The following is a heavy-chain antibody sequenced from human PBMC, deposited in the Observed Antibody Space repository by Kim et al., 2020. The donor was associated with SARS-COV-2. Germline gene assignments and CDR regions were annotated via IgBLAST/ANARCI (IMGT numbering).Heavy chain of an antibody. CDR1: GFSFSDYA. J-gene: IGHJ3*02. Sequence: GGSLRLSCAASGFSFSDYAMHWVRQAPGKGLEWVARLSSNANSYASTYAASAKRRITISRDDSKHEAQLKMNSPKTEEPAVYYCTRVPGTTLAFWDAYDIGGQGAMVPDSS. V-gene: IGHV3-73*01. D-gene: IGHD1-1*01. CDR3: TRVPGTTLAFWDAYDI. CDR2: LSSNANSYAS.